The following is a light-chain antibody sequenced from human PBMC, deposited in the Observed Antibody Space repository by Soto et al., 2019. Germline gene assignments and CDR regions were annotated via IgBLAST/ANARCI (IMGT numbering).Light chain of an antibody. CDR2: AAS. J-gene: IGKJ3*01. CDR3: QQLNSYRFT. Sequence: DIQLAQSPSFLSASLGDRVTITCRASQGISSYLAWYQQKPGKAPKLLIYAASTLQSGVPSRFSGSGSGTEFTLTISSLQPEDFATYYCQQLNSYRFTFGPGTKVDIK. CDR1: QGISSY. V-gene: IGKV1-9*01.